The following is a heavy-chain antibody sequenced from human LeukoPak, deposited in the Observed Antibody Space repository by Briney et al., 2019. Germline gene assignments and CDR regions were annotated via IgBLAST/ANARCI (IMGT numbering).Heavy chain of an antibody. CDR3: AKRPTVAASGPYFFDY. J-gene: IGHJ4*02. CDR1: GFTFIRYA. D-gene: IGHD6-6*01. V-gene: IGHV3-23*01. Sequence: GGSLRLSCEASGFTFIRYAMNWVRQAPGKRLEWVSVISGNGGATYYADSVKGRFTISRDNAKNTLYLQMDSLRAEDTAVYYCAKRPTVAASGPYFFDYWGQGTLVAVSS. CDR2: ISGNGGAT.